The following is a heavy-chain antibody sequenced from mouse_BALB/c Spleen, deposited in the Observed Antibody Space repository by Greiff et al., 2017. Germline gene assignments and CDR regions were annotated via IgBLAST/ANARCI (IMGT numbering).Heavy chain of an antibody. Sequence: VHVKQSGAELVKPGASVKLSCTASGFNIKDTYMHWVKQRPEQGLEWIGRIDPANGNTKYDPKFQGKATITADTSSNTAYLQLSSLTSEDTAVYYCARSPYRYDVAYWGQGTLVTVSA. D-gene: IGHD2-14*01. CDR3: ARSPYRYDVAY. J-gene: IGHJ3*01. CDR2: IDPANGNT. CDR1: GFNIKDTY. V-gene: IGHV14-3*02.